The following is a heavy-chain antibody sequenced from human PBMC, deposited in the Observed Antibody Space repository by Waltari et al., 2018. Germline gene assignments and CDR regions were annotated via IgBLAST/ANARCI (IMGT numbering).Heavy chain of an antibody. D-gene: IGHD2-8*01. V-gene: IGHV3-53*01. CDR2: IYSGGDT. Sequence: EVQLVESGGGLIQPGGSLRLSCAASGFTVSGNYMSWVRQVPGQGLEWVSVIYSGGDTYYADSVNGRFTISRDSSKNTLYLQMNSLRAEDTAVYYCARDGRYCTNGVCIGWFDPWGQGTQVTVSS. CDR1: GFTVSGNY. J-gene: IGHJ5*02. CDR3: ARDGRYCTNGVCIGWFDP.